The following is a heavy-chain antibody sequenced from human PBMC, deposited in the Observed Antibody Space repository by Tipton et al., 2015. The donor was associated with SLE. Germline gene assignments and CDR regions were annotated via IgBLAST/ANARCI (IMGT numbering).Heavy chain of an antibody. V-gene: IGHV4-39*07. D-gene: IGHD3-10*01. CDR3: ANVNYYFDY. J-gene: IGHJ4*02. CDR1: GGSISSGSYY. Sequence: TLSLTCTVSGGSISSGSYYWSWIRQSPGKGLEWIGEISHSGSTNYNPSLKSRVTISGDTSKNQFSLKLSSVTAADTAVYYCANVNYYFDYWGQGTLVTVSS. CDR2: ISHSGST.